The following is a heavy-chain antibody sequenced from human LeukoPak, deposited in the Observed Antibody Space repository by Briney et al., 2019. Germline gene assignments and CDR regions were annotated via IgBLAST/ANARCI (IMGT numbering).Heavy chain of an antibody. D-gene: IGHD3-10*01. J-gene: IGHJ5*02. V-gene: IGHV4-4*07. CDR2: IYGSGTT. CDR1: GGSISSY. CDR3: ARDSGTTGEVKFDP. Sequence: SETLSLTCTVSGGSISSYWSWIRQPAGKGLEWIGRIYGSGTTTYNPSLKSRVSMSIDTSKNQFSLKLMSVTTADTAVYYCARDSGTTGEVKFDPWGQGTLVTVSS.